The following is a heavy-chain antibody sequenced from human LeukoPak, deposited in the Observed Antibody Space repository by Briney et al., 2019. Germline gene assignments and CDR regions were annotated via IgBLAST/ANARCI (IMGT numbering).Heavy chain of an antibody. J-gene: IGHJ4*02. D-gene: IGHD3-22*01. CDR1: GFTFDDYA. Sequence: GGSLRLSCAASGFTFDDYAMHWVRQAPGKGLEWVSLISWDGGSTYYADSVKGRFTISRDNSKNSLYLQMNSLRAEDTALYYCAKAGDSSGYYNYWGQGTLVTVSS. CDR3: AKAGDSSGYYNY. V-gene: IGHV3-43D*03. CDR2: ISWDGGST.